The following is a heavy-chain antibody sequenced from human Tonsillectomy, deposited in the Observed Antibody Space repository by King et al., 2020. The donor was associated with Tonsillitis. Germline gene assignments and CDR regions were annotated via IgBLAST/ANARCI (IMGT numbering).Heavy chain of an antibody. CDR2: IYTSWST. J-gene: IGHJ3*02. Sequence: QLQESGPGLVKPSETLSLTCTVSGGSISSYYWSWIRQPAGKGLEWIGRIYTSWSTNYNPSLKSRVTRSVATSKNQFSLKRSSVTAADTAVYYCARDFSSGWYAGAFDIWGQGTMVTVSS. CDR1: GGSISSYY. CDR3: ARDFSSGWYAGAFDI. V-gene: IGHV4-4*07. D-gene: IGHD6-19*01.